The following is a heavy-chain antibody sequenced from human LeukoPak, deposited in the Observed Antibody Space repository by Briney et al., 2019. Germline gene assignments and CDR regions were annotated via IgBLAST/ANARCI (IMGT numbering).Heavy chain of an antibody. J-gene: IGHJ4*02. Sequence: SVKVSCKASGGTFSSYAISWVRRAPGQGLEWMGRIIPIFGTANYAQKFQGRVTMTADTSTSTAYMELRSLRSDDTAVYYCARDLRGGSSSWLPFWTLWGQGTLVTVSS. CDR3: ARDLRGGSSSWLPFWTL. CDR1: GGTFSSYA. CDR2: IIPIFGTA. V-gene: IGHV1-69*06. D-gene: IGHD6-13*01.